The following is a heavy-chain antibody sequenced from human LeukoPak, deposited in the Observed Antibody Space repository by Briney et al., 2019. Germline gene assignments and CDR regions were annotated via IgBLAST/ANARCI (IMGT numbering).Heavy chain of an antibody. CDR3: ARGGDAAPFDF. Sequence: SQTLSLTXTVSGGSITSGNYYWSWIRQPAGKGLEWIGRIYTSGSTNYNPSLKSRDTISGDTSKNQFSLKLNSVTAADTAVYYCARGGDAAPFDFWGQGTLVTVSS. CDR2: IYTSGST. D-gene: IGHD5-12*01. CDR1: GGSITSGNYY. V-gene: IGHV4-61*02. J-gene: IGHJ4*02.